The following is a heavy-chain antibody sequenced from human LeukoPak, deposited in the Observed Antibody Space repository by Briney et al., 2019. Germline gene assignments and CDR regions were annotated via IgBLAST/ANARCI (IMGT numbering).Heavy chain of an antibody. D-gene: IGHD2-2*02. CDR2: ISAYNGHT. CDR1: GYTFTTYT. J-gene: IGHJ5*02. CDR3: AGCVTSCYTRWFDP. V-gene: IGHV1-18*01. Sequence: GASVKVSCTASGYTFTTYTISWMRQAPGQGLEWMGWISAYNGHTDFAQKFQDRVTLTTDTSTNTAYMELRSLRSDDTAVYYCAGCVTSCYTRWFDPWGQGTLVTVSS.